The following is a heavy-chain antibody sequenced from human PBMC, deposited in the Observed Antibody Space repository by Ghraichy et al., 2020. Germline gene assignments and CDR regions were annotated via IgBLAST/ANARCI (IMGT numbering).Heavy chain of an antibody. J-gene: IGHJ4*02. V-gene: IGHV3-74*01. D-gene: IGHD2-15*01. CDR1: GFTLSYYW. Sequence: GSLRLSCAASGFTLSYYWMHWVRQVPGKGLVWVSRIKRDGSSTIYADSVKGRFTISRDNAKNTLYLQMNTLRAEDTAVYYCAREYCRGGRCYFGTGESHFDSWGQGTLVTVSS. CDR2: IKRDGSST. CDR3: AREYCRGGRCYFGTGESHFDS.